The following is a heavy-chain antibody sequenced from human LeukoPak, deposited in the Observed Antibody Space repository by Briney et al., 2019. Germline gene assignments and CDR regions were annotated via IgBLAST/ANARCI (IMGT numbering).Heavy chain of an antibody. D-gene: IGHD1-1*01. J-gene: IGHJ5*02. V-gene: IGHV4-4*07. Sequence: SGTLSLTCIVSGGSISTYYWSWMRQPAGKGLEWIGRIYTRGSTNYNPSLKSRVTMSVDTSKNQFSLKLSSVTAADTAVYYCARDDRNNFLFDPWGQGTLVTVSS. CDR1: GGSISTYY. CDR3: ARDDRNNFLFDP. CDR2: IYTRGST.